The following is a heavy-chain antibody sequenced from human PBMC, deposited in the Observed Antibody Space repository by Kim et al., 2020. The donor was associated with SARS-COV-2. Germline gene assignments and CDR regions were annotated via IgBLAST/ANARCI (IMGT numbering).Heavy chain of an antibody. CDR3: ARGGGGAVAGID. J-gene: IGHJ4*02. D-gene: IGHD6-19*01. Sequence: KYSQKFQGRVTSTRDTAASTAYMELSSLRSEDTAVYYCARGGGGAVAGIDWGQGTLVTVSS. V-gene: IGHV1-3*01.